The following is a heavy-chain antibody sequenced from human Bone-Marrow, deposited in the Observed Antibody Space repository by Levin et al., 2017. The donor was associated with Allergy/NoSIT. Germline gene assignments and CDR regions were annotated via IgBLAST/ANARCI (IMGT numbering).Heavy chain of an antibody. CDR2: IYYSGST. Sequence: SETLSLTCIVSGGSISSSSYYWGWIRQPPGKGLEWIGSIYYSGSTYYNPSLKSRVMISVDTSKNQFSLKVSSVTAADTAVYYCARQNEGGWRHMDGWGQGTTVTVSS. CDR3: ARQNEGGWRHMDG. CDR1: GGSISSSSYY. D-gene: IGHD6-19*01. V-gene: IGHV4-39*01. J-gene: IGHJ6*02.